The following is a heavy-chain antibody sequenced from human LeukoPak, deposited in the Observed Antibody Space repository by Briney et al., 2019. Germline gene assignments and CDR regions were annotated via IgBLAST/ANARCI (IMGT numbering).Heavy chain of an antibody. D-gene: IGHD1-14*01. Sequence: PSETLSLTCTVSGGSISSYYWSWIRQPPGKGLEWIGEINHSGSTNYNPSLKSRVTISVDTSKNQFSLKLSSVTAADTAVYYCARGRGPGRYYYYGMDVWGQGTTVTVSS. CDR2: INHSGST. J-gene: IGHJ6*02. V-gene: IGHV4-34*01. CDR3: ARGRGPGRYYYYGMDV. CDR1: GGSISSYY.